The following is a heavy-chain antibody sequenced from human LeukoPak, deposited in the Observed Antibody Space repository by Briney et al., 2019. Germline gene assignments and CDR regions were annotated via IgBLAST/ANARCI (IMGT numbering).Heavy chain of an antibody. V-gene: IGHV1-2*02. Sequence: ASVKVSCKASGYTFTSYAMNWVRQAPGQGLEWMGWINPNHGDTNYAQKFQDRVSMTRDTSISTAYMHLSRLRSADTAVYYCARSPHILTGENFDYWGQGTLVTVSS. CDR2: INPNHGDT. CDR1: GYTFTSYA. D-gene: IGHD3-9*01. CDR3: ARSPHILTGENFDY. J-gene: IGHJ4*02.